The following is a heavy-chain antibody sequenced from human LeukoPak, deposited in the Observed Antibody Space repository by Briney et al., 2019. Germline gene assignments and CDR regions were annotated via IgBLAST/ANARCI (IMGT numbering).Heavy chain of an antibody. D-gene: IGHD6-13*01. CDR1: GFTFDGYA. J-gene: IGHJ1*01. Sequence: HPGRSLRLSCAASGFTFDGYAMHWVRQAPGKGLEWVSGISWNSGSIGYADSVKGRFTISRDNAKNSLYLQMNSLRAEDTALYYCAKVAAGTDSPVQQWGQGTLVTVSS. CDR2: ISWNSGSI. V-gene: IGHV3-9*01. CDR3: AKVAAGTDSPVQQ.